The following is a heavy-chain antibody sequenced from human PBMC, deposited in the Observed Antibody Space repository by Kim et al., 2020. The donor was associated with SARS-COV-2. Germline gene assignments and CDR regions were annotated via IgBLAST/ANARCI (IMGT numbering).Heavy chain of an antibody. V-gene: IGHV1-2*06. CDR1: GYTFTGYY. J-gene: IGHJ4*02. CDR2: INPNSGGT. D-gene: IGHD6-6*01. Sequence: ASVKVSCKASGYTFTGYYMHWVRQAPGQGLEWMGRINPNSGGTNYAQKFQGRVTMTRDTSISTAYMELSRLRSNDTAVYYCARAEARSWGSSSIAARPDYWGQGTLVTVSS. CDR3: ARAEARSWGSSSIAARPDY.